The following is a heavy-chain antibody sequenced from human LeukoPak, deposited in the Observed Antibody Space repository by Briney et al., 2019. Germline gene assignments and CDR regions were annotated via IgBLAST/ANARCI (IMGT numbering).Heavy chain of an antibody. CDR2: IYYSGST. J-gene: IGHJ5*02. CDR3: ARHPAELGLSLNWFDP. D-gene: IGHD1-26*01. V-gene: IGHV4-59*08. Sequence: SETLSLTCTVSGGSISSYYWSWIRQPPGKGLEWIGYIYYSGSTNYNPSLKSRVTISVDTSKNQFSLKLSSVTAADTAVYYCARHPAELGLSLNWFDPWGQGTLVTVSS. CDR1: GGSISSYY.